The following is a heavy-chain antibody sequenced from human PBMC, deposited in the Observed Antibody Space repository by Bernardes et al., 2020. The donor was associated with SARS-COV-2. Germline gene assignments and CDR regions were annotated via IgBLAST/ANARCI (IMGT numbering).Heavy chain of an antibody. CDR3: SRVDYGGNSPSFDY. CDR1: GYTFTGYY. CDR2: INPNSGGT. D-gene: IGHD4-17*01. V-gene: IGHV1-2*06. J-gene: IGHJ4*02. Sequence: ASVKVSCKASGYTFTGYYMHWVRQAPGQGLEWMGRINPNSGGTYYAQKFQGRVTMTRDTSISTAYMELSRLRSDDTAVYYCSRVDYGGNSPSFDYWGQGTLVTISS.